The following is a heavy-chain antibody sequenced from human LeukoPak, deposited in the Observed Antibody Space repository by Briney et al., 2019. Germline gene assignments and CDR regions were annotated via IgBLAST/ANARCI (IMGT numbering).Heavy chain of an antibody. Sequence: ASVKVSCKASGYTFTSYGITWVRQAPGQGLEWMGWISTYNDNTDYAQKLQGRVTMTTDTSTTTAYMELGSLTSDDTAVHYCARGRTKSDAFDLWGRGTMVTVSS. CDR2: ISTYNDNT. V-gene: IGHV1-18*01. D-gene: IGHD3-3*01. CDR1: GYTFTSYG. CDR3: ARGRTKSDAFDL. J-gene: IGHJ3*01.